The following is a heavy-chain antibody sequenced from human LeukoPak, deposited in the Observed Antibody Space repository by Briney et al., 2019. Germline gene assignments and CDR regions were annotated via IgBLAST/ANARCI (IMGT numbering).Heavy chain of an antibody. D-gene: IGHD4-23*01. CDR1: GYTFTGYY. CDR3: ARGILGGYGGYFDY. Sequence: ASVKVSCKASGYTFTGYYMHWVRQAPGQGLEWMGWINANSGGTKYAQKFQGSVTMTRDTSIRTAYMELSRLRSDDTAVYYYARGILGGYGGYFDYWGQGILVTVSS. V-gene: IGHV1-2*02. CDR2: INANSGGT. J-gene: IGHJ4*02.